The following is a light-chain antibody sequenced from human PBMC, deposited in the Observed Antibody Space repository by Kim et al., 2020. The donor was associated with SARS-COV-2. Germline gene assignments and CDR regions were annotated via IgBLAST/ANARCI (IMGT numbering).Light chain of an antibody. CDR3: QAWDSSTHNYV. Sequence: SPGQTASITCSGYKLGNKYVSWYQQKPGQSPVVVIYQGNQRPSGIPERFSGSNSGNTATLTISGTQAMDEADYYCQAWDSSTHNYVFGAGTKVTVL. J-gene: IGLJ1*01. CDR2: QGN. V-gene: IGLV3-1*01. CDR1: KLGNKY.